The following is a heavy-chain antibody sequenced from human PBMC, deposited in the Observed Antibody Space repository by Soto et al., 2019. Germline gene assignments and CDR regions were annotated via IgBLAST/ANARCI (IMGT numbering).Heavy chain of an antibody. CDR2: IIPILGIA. CDR1: GGTFSSYT. CDR3: ASEPAAAINNYYYYMDV. J-gene: IGHJ6*03. V-gene: IGHV1-69*02. Sequence: QVQLVQSGAEVKKPGSSVKVSCKASGGTFSSYTISWVRQAPGQGLEWMGRIIPILGIANYAQKFQGRVTITADKSTSTAYMELSSLRSEDTAVYYCASEPAAAINNYYYYMDVWGKGTTVTVSS. D-gene: IGHD2-2*01.